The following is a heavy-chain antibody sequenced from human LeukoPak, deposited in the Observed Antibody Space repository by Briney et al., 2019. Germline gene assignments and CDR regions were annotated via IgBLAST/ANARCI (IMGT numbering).Heavy chain of an antibody. V-gene: IGHV4-59*12. CDR2: IYPDGRT. Sequence: PSETLSLTCSVSSGSMTDSCWSWFRQAPGKGFEWLGFIYPDGRTEYSPSLRSRVTLSVATSKMEATVRLSSVTASDTAVYYCTGENYDRSGYFLDFWGQGTLVTVSS. CDR3: TGENYDRSGYFLDF. CDR1: SGSMTDSC. J-gene: IGHJ4*02. D-gene: IGHD3-22*01.